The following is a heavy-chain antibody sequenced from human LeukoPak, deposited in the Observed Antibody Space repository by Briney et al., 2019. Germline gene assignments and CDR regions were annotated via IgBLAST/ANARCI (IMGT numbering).Heavy chain of an antibody. Sequence: TGGSLRLSCAASGFTFSSYAMSWVRQAPGKGLEWVSAISGSGGSTYYADSVKGRFTISRDNSKNTLYLQMNSLRAEDTAVYYCAKDLRNGGTPDYWGQGTLVIVSS. J-gene: IGHJ4*02. CDR2: ISGSGGST. D-gene: IGHD2-15*01. V-gene: IGHV3-23*01. CDR1: GFTFSSYA. CDR3: AKDLRNGGTPDY.